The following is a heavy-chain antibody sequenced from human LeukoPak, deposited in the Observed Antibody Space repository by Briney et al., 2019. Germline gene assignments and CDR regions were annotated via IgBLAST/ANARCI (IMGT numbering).Heavy chain of an antibody. CDR1: GGTFSSSA. D-gene: IGHD3-3*01. J-gene: IGHJ4*02. V-gene: IGHV1-69*05. CDR2: IIPIFGTA. Sequence: GASVKVSCKASGGTFSSSAINWVRQAPGQGLEWMGGIIPIFGTANYAQKFQGRVTITTDESTSTAYMELSSLRSEDTAVYYCATSWSAWHIFDYWGQGTLVTVSS. CDR3: ATSWSAWHIFDY.